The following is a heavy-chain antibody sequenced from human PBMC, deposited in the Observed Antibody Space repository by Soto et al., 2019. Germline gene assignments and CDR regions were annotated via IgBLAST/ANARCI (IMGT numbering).Heavy chain of an antibody. CDR1: GGSISSGG. Sequence: LSLTCAVSGGSISSGGVSWSWVRQAPGKGLEWVAVISYDGSNKYYADSVKGRFTISRDNSKNTLYLQMNSLRAEDTAVYYCAGGYSYGLYYYYGMDVWGQGTTVTVSS. D-gene: IGHD5-18*01. V-gene: IGHV3-30-3*02. CDR3: AGGYSYGLYYYYGMDV. J-gene: IGHJ6*02. CDR2: ISYDGSNK.